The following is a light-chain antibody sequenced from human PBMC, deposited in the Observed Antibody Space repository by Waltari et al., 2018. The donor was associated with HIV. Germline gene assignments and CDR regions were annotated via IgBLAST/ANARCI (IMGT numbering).Light chain of an antibody. CDR3: QQTYNSPRT. CDR1: QSISRS. CDR2: ASS. Sequence: DIQMTQSPSALSASIGDRVTITCRASQSISRSLNWYQQKPGKAPKVLIHASSNLQSGFPSRFIGSGSETDFTLTISSLQPEDFATYYCQQTYNSPRTFVQGTRVDIK. J-gene: IGKJ1*01. V-gene: IGKV1-39*01.